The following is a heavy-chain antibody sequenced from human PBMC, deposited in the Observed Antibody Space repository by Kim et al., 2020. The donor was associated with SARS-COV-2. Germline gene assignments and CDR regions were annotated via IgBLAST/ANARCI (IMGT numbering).Heavy chain of an antibody. CDR2: ISYDGSNK. V-gene: IGHV3-30*18. Sequence: GGSLRLSCAASGFTFSSYGMHWVRQAPGKGLEWVAVISYDGSNKYYADSVKGRFTISRDNSKNTLYLQMNSLRAEDTAVYYCAKESGYNWNYFEYWGQGT. D-gene: IGHD1-20*01. J-gene: IGHJ4*02. CDR3: AKESGYNWNYFEY. CDR1: GFTFSSYG.